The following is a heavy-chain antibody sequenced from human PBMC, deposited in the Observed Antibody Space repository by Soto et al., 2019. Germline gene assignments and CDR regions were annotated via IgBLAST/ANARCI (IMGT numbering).Heavy chain of an antibody. D-gene: IGHD6-19*01. V-gene: IGHV1-18*01. Sequence: ASVKVSCKASGYTFKNYGISWVRQAPGQGLEWMAWISAYNGNTNYAQKLQGRVTVTTDTSTSTAYMELRSLRSDDTAVYYCTKAPGIAVRNDIWGQGTMVTV. CDR1: GYTFKNYG. J-gene: IGHJ3*02. CDR2: ISAYNGNT. CDR3: TKAPGIAVRNDI.